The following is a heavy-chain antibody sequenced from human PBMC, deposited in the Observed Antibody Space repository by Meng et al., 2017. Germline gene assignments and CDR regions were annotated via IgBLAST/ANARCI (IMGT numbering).Heavy chain of an antibody. V-gene: IGHV4-31*03. CDR1: GGSINSDDYY. J-gene: IGHJ4*02. Sequence: QVQLQESGPGLVKPSQTLSLTCTVSGGSINSDDYYWSWIRQHPGKGLEWIGFIYYSGSTYYNPSLKSRVSISVDTSKNQFSLKVTSVTAADTAVYYCAIGDYDGLAYWGQGTLVTVSS. D-gene: IGHD4-17*01. CDR3: AIGDYDGLAY. CDR2: IYYSGST.